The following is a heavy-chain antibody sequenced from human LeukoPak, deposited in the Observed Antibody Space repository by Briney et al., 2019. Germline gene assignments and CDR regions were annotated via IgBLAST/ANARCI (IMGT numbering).Heavy chain of an antibody. D-gene: IGHD6-19*01. CDR2: SRNKAKSYTT. V-gene: IGHV3-72*01. CDR1: GFTFSDHF. Sequence: GGSLSLSRVVSGFTFSDHFLDWVRQAPGKGLGWVGRSRNKAKSYTTEYAASVKGRFTISRDDSKNSLYLQMNSLKTEDTAVYYCVRVGSVAGSDYLDYWGQGTLVTVSS. J-gene: IGHJ4*02. CDR3: VRVGSVAGSDYLDY.